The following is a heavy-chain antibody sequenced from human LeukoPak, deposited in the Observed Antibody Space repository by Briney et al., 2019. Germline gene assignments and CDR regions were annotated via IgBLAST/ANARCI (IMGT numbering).Heavy chain of an antibody. CDR1: GGSISSYY. D-gene: IGHD3-22*01. V-gene: IGHV4-59*12. Sequence: SETLSLTCTVSGGSISSYYWSWIRQPPGKGLEWIGYIYYSGSTNYNPSLKSRVTISVDTSKNQFSLKLSSVTAADTALYYCAKDLLYTRYFYESSGLPDYWGQGTLVTVSS. J-gene: IGHJ4*02. CDR2: IYYSGST. CDR3: AKDLLYTRYFYESSGLPDY.